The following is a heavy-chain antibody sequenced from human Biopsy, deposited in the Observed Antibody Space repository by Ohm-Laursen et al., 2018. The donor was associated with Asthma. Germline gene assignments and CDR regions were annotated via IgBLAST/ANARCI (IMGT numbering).Heavy chain of an antibody. V-gene: IGHV1-2*06. CDR1: GYPFIGYH. Sequence: GASVRVSCKASGYPFIGYHIHWMRQAPGQGLEWMGRINPNSGATNYAQKFQGRVTMTRDTSISTAYMEVSRLRSDDTAVYYCARDPHNSYLASLRTKFNYYYYGMDVWGQGTTVTVSS. D-gene: IGHD1-7*01. CDR3: ARDPHNSYLASLRTKFNYYYYGMDV. CDR2: INPNSGAT. J-gene: IGHJ6*02.